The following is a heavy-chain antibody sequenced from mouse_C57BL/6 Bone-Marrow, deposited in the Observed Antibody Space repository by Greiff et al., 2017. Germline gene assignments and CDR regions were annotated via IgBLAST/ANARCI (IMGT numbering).Heavy chain of an antibody. Sequence: EVQLKESGGGLVQPGESLKLSCESNEYEFPSHDMSWVRKTPEKRLELVAAINSDGGSTSSPDTMERRFIISRDTTKKTLNLQMSSLRSEDTALYYCARQSTMITTGAMDYWGQGTSVTVSS. J-gene: IGHJ4*01. D-gene: IGHD2-4*01. CDR1: EYEFPSHD. CDR3: ARQSTMITTGAMDY. V-gene: IGHV5-2*01. CDR2: INSDGGST.